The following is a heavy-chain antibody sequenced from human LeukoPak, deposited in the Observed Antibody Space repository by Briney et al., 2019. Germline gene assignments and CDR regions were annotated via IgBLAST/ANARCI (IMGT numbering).Heavy chain of an antibody. J-gene: IGHJ2*01. V-gene: IGHV4-39*01. CDR1: GGSISSSSYD. CDR3: ARRIYGSSGYYLDWYFDL. D-gene: IGHD3-22*01. Sequence: SETLSLTCTVSGGSISSSSYDWGWIRQPPGKGRELIVSIYYSGSTYYNPSLKSRVTISVDTSKTQFSLKLSSVTAADTAVYYCARRIYGSSGYYLDWYFDLWGRGTLVTVSS. CDR2: IYYSGST.